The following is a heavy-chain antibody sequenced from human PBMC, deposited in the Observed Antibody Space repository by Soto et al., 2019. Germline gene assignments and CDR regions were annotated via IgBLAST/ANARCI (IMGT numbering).Heavy chain of an antibody. V-gene: IGHV3-30*18. CDR3: AKDSGYQLPDNYFYYGLDV. Sequence: LSLTCAVSGDSISGNNWWSWVRQSPGKGLEWVAAISYDEIDKKYASSVKGRFTVSRDNVKNTLSLQMNSLRPEDTAVYYCAKDSGYQLPDNYFYYGLDVWGQGTTVTVSS. CDR1: GDSISGNN. CDR2: ISYDEIDK. D-gene: IGHD2-2*01. J-gene: IGHJ6*02.